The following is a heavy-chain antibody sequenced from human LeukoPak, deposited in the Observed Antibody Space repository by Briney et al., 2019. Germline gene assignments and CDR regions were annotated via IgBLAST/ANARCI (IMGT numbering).Heavy chain of an antibody. D-gene: IGHD5-18*01. J-gene: IGHJ4*02. CDR2: IYYSGST. Sequence: SETLSLTCTVSGGSISSSSYYWGWIRQPPGKGLEWIGSIYYSGSTYYNPSLKSRVTISVDKSKNQFSLKLSSVTAVDTAVYYCARTRGIQLWFDYWGQGTLVTVSS. CDR3: ARTRGIQLWFDY. CDR1: GGSISSSSYY. V-gene: IGHV4-39*07.